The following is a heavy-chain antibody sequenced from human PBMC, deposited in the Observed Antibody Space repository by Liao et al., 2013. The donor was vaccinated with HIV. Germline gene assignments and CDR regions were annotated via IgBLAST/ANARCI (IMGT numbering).Heavy chain of an antibody. CDR2: IYYRGTT. D-gene: IGHD5-12*01. V-gene: IGHV4-39*07. CDR3: ARGDIRDWFDP. CDR1: GGSISSGDYY. Sequence: QVQLQESGPGLVKPSQTLSLTCTVSGGSISSGDYYWSWIRQSPGQGPEWIGSIYYRGTTYYNPSLKSRVTISVDTSKNQFSLKLSSVTAADTAVYYCARGDIRDWFDPWGQGTLVTVSS. J-gene: IGHJ5*02.